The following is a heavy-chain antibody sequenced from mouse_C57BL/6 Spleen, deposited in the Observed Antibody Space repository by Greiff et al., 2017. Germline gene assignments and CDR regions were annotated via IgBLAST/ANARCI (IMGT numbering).Heavy chain of an antibody. V-gene: IGHV7-3*01. J-gene: IGHJ4*01. CDR3: ARYDYDYYAIDY. CDR2: IRNKANGYTT. Sequence: EVHLVESGGGLVQPGGSLSLSCAASGFTFTDYYMSWVRQPPGKALEWLGFIRNKANGYTTEYSASLKGRFTISRDNSQSILYLQMNALIAEDSATYYCARYDYDYYAIDYWGQGTSVTVSS. CDR1: GFTFTDYY. D-gene: IGHD2-4*01.